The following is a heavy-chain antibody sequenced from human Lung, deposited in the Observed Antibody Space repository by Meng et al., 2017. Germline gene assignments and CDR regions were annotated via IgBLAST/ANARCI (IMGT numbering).Heavy chain of an antibody. CDR1: GFSFTDAW. CDR2: IKSNSDGGTT. Sequence: QVVEFGGGLVKPGGSLRLSCVASGFSFTDAWMSWVRQAPGKGLEWVGRIKSNSDGGTTDYAAPVKGRFTISRDDSKNTLYLQMNSLITEDTAVYFCATGAAAADHWGQGTLVTVSS. J-gene: IGHJ4*02. V-gene: IGHV3-15*01. D-gene: IGHD6-13*01. CDR3: ATGAAAADH.